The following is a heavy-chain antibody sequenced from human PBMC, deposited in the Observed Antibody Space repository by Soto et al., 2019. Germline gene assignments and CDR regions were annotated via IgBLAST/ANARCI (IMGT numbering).Heavy chain of an antibody. V-gene: IGHV3-21*01. CDR2: ISSTSSFL. Sequence: EVQLVESGGGLVKPGGSLRLSCAASGFTFSTYTINWVRQAPGKGLEWVAPISSTSSFLYYADSVKGRFTISRDNAKNSLYLQMTSLRAEDTAVYYCARGESIGTPVFDFWGQGTLVTVSS. CDR3: ARGESIGTPVFDF. CDR1: GFTFSTYT. D-gene: IGHD1-1*01. J-gene: IGHJ4*02.